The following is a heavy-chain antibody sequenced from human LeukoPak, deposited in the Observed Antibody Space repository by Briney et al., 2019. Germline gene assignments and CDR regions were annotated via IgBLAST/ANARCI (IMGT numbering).Heavy chain of an antibody. CDR1: GGSFSNYY. CDR3: ARGGTYYNFWSGYYHFDY. J-gene: IGHJ4*02. V-gene: IGHV4-34*01. D-gene: IGHD3-3*01. Sequence: SETLSLTCAVYGGSFSNYYWSWIRQPPGKGLEWIGEINHSGSTNYNPSLKSRVTISVDTSKNQFSLKLSSVTAADTAVYYCARGGTYYNFWSGYYHFDYWGQGILVTVSS. CDR2: INHSGST.